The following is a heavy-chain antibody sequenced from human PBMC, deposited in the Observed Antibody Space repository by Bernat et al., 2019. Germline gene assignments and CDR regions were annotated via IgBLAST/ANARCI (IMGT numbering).Heavy chain of an antibody. J-gene: IGHJ6*03. CDR2: IKQDGSEK. D-gene: IGHD3-3*01. V-gene: IGHV3-7*03. Sequence: EVQLVESGGGLVQPGGSLRLSCAASGFTFSSYWMSWVRQAPGKGLEWVANIKQDGSEKYYVDSVKGRFTISRDNAKNSLYLQMNSLRAEDTAVYYCARDASYYDLWSGYYGSETNYYYYMDVWGKGNTVTVSS. CDR3: ARDASYYDLWSGYYGSETNYYYYMDV. CDR1: GFTFSSYW.